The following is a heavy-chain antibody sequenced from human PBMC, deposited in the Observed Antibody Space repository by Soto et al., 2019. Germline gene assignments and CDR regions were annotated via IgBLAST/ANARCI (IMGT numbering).Heavy chain of an antibody. V-gene: IGHV3-33*01. CDR3: PREGQLHHNWFDT. CDR1: GFTFSNYG. J-gene: IGHJ5*02. Sequence: QVQLVESGGGVVQPGGSLRLSCEASGFTFSNYGMHWVRQAPGKGLEWVAAIWHDGRYLFHGDSVKGRFTISRDNYMNTLFLQMNSLRAEDTAIYYCPREGQLHHNWFDTWGQGTLVTVSS. D-gene: IGHD2-2*01. CDR2: IWHDGRYL.